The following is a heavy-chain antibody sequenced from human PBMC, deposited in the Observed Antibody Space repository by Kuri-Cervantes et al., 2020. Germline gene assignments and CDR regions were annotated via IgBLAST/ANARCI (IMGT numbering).Heavy chain of an antibody. J-gene: IGHJ4*02. CDR3: AKQRPGGLFDS. CDR1: GFTFSNYW. D-gene: IGHD5-24*01. CDR2: INSDGSST. Sequence: GESLKISCAASGFTFSNYWMHWVRQVPGKGLVWVSRINSDGSSTIYADSVKGRFTISRDNSKNTLYLQMNSLRVEDTAVYYCAKQRPGGLFDSWGQGTLVTVSS. V-gene: IGHV3-74*01.